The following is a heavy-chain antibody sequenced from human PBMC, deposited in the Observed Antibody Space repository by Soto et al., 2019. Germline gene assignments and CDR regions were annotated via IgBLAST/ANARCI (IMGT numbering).Heavy chain of an antibody. CDR1: GFTFSSYW. Sequence: GVSLRLSCAASGFTFSSYWMHWVRQAPGKGLVWVSRINSDGSSTSYADSVKGRFTISRDNAKNTLYLQMNSLRAEDTAVYYCARVGYDSSGYYTGSFDYWGQGTLVTVSS. CDR2: INSDGSST. J-gene: IGHJ4*02. CDR3: ARVGYDSSGYYTGSFDY. V-gene: IGHV3-74*01. D-gene: IGHD3-22*01.